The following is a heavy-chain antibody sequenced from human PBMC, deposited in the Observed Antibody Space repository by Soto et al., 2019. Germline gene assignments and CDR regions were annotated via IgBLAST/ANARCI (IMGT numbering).Heavy chain of an antibody. J-gene: IGHJ4*02. D-gene: IGHD2-21*01. CDR1: GFTFSSYA. Sequence: EVQLLESGGGLVQPGGSLRLSCAASGFTFSSYAMSWVRQAPGKGLEWVSAINSRGDSTYYADSVKGRFTISRDNSKNMLHLQMNSLRAEDTALYYCANFILHLTKRFVGWGQGTLVTVSS. CDR3: ANFILHLTKRFVG. CDR2: INSRGDST. V-gene: IGHV3-23*01.